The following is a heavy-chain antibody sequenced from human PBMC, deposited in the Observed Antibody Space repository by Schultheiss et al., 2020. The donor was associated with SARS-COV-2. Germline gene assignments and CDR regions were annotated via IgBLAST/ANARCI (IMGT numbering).Heavy chain of an antibody. J-gene: IGHJ4*02. Sequence: ASVKVSCKVSGYTLTELSMHWVRQAPGKGLEWMGGFDPEDGETIYAQKFRGRVTMTEDTSTDTAYMELSSLSSKDTAVYYCASPGGDDVFDYWGQGTLVTVSS. D-gene: IGHD3-16*01. V-gene: IGHV1-24*01. CDR2: FDPEDGET. CDR1: GYTLTELS. CDR3: ASPGGDDVFDY.